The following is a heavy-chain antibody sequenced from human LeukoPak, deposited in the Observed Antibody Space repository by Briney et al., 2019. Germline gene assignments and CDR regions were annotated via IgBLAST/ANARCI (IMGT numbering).Heavy chain of an antibody. CDR1: GGSISSYY. CDR2: MYYGGGA. Sequence: SETLSLTCTVSGGSISSYYWSWIRQPPGKGLECIGYMYYGGGANYNPSLKSRVTISVDTSKNQFSLKLSSVTAADTAVYYCARWAVVGATKGFDYWGQGTLVTVSS. J-gene: IGHJ4*02. D-gene: IGHD1-26*01. CDR3: ARWAVVGATKGFDY. V-gene: IGHV4-59*01.